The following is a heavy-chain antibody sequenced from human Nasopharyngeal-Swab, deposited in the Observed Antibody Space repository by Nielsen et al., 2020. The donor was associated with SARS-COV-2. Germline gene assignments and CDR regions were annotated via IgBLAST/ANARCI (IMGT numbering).Heavy chain of an antibody. J-gene: IGHJ3*02. CDR3: AGAYCGGDCYIAFDI. D-gene: IGHD2-21*02. Sequence: GESLKISCAASGFTFSSYSINWVRQAPGKGLEWVSSISSTGSYIYYADSVKGRFTISRDNAKNSLYLQMNSLRAEDTAVYYCAGAYCGGDCYIAFDIWGQGTMVTVSS. V-gene: IGHV3-21*04. CDR1: GFTFSSYS. CDR2: ISSTGSYI.